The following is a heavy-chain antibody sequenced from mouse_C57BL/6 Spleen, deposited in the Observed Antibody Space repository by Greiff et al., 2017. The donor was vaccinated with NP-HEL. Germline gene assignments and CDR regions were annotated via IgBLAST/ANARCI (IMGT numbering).Heavy chain of an antibody. V-gene: IGHV1-53*01. Sequence: QVQLKQPGTELVKPGASVKLSCKASGYTFTSYWMHWVQQRPGQGLEWIGNINPSNGGTNYNEKFKSKATLTVDKSSSTAYMQLSSLTSEDSAVYYCARRDYDVRILAYWGQGTLVTVSA. CDR2: INPSNGGT. J-gene: IGHJ3*01. CDR3: ARRDYDVRILAY. D-gene: IGHD2-4*01. CDR1: GYTFTSYW.